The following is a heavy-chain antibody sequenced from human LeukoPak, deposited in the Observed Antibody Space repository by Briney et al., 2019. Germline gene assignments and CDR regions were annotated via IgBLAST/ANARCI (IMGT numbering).Heavy chain of an antibody. D-gene: IGHD6-13*01. Sequence: GGSLRLSCAASGFTFSSYAMHWVRQAPGKGLEWVAVISYDGSNKYYADSVKGRFTISRDNSKNTLYLQMNSLRAEDTAVYYCARVSAALPGIAAAGPFDYWGQGTLVTVSS. J-gene: IGHJ4*02. CDR3: ARVSAALPGIAAAGPFDY. V-gene: IGHV3-30-3*01. CDR1: GFTFSSYA. CDR2: ISYDGSNK.